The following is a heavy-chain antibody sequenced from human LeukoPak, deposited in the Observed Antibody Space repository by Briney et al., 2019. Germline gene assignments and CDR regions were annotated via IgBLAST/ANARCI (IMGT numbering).Heavy chain of an antibody. J-gene: IGHJ4*02. CDR2: IKHSGST. CDR1: GGSFSGYY. D-gene: IGHD6-6*01. Sequence: SETLSLTCAVYGGSFSGYYWSWIRQPPGKGLEWIGEIKHSGSTNYNPSLKSRVTISVDTSKNQFSLKLSSVTAADTAVYYCARAGVIAARPTTFDYWGQGTLVTVSS. CDR3: ARAGVIAARPTTFDY. V-gene: IGHV4-34*01.